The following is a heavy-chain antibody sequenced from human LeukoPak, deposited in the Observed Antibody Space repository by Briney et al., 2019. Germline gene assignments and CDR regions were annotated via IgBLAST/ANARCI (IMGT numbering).Heavy chain of an antibody. J-gene: IGHJ2*01. CDR3: ARVKDFAYSFFDL. CDR1: GGSISQYY. CDR2: VYRSGNT. V-gene: IGHV4-59*01. Sequence: PSETLSLTCTLSGGSISQYYWSWIRQPPGKGPEWIGYVYRSGNTNYNPSLKSRVTISVDTSKNHFSLNLTSVTAADTAVYCCARVKDFAYSFFDLWGRGTLVTVSS.